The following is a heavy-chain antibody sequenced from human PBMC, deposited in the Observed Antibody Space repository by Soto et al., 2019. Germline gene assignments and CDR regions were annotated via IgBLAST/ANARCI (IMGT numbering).Heavy chain of an antibody. D-gene: IGHD6-19*01. V-gene: IGHV4-39*01. CDR3: AGGWYLYNWFDP. CDR1: GGSISSSSYY. CDR2: IYYSGST. J-gene: IGHJ5*02. Sequence: QLQLQESGPGLVKPSETLSLTCTVSGGSISSSSYYWGWIRQPPGKGLEWIGSIYYSGSTYYNPSLKSRVTISVDTSKNQFSLKLSSVTAADTAVYYCAGGWYLYNWFDPWGQGTLVTVSS.